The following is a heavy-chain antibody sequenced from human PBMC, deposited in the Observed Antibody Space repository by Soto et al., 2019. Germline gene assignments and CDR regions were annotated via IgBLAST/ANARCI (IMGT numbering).Heavy chain of an antibody. CDR1: GGSIRNVY. CDR3: ARAHAPTLPFDS. D-gene: IGHD2-15*01. Sequence: LSLTCTVSGGSIRNVYWSWIRQAPGKGLEWIGFIFHSGNAKYNPSLKSRVTISVDTSKNQFSLSLDSVTAADTAVYFCARAHAPTLPFDSWGQGTLVTVSS. V-gene: IGHV4-59*01. CDR2: IFHSGNA. J-gene: IGHJ4*01.